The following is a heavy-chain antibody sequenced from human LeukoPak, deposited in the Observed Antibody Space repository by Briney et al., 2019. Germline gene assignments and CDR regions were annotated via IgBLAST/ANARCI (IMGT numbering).Heavy chain of an antibody. CDR3: ARVDWSAVYYYYGTDV. CDR2: INHSGST. D-gene: IGHD3/OR15-3a*01. J-gene: IGHJ6*02. CDR1: GGSFSGYY. V-gene: IGHV4-34*01. Sequence: PSETLSLTCAVYGGSFSGYYWSWIRQPPGKGLEWIGEINHSGSTNYNPSLKSRVTISVDTSKNQFSLKLSSVTAADTAVYYCARVDWSAVYYYYGTDVWGQGTTVTVSS.